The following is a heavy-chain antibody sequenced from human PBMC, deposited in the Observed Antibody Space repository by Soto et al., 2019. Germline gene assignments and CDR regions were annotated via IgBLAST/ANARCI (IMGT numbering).Heavy chain of an antibody. D-gene: IGHD1-26*01. CDR3: ASRERVDAFDI. J-gene: IGHJ3*02. CDR2: IIPILGSA. Sequence: QVQLVQSGAEVKKPGSSVKVSCKASGGTFSSYAISWVRQAPGQGLEWMGGIIPILGSAKYAHKFQDRVTITADESTSTTYMELSSLRSEDAAVYYCASRERVDAFDIWGQGTMVTVSS. V-gene: IGHV1-69*01. CDR1: GGTFSSYA.